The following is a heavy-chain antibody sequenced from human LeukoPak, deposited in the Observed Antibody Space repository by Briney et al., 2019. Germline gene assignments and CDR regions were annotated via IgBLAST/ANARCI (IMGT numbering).Heavy chain of an antibody. CDR1: GFTVSSNY. Sequence: GGSLRLSRAASGFTVSSNYMSWVRQAPGKGLEWVSVIYSGGSTYYADSVKGRFTISRDNSKNTLYLQMNSLRAEDTAVYYCAGTKYSSGWYAGYWGQGTLVTVSS. D-gene: IGHD6-19*01. J-gene: IGHJ4*02. CDR3: AGTKYSSGWYAGY. V-gene: IGHV3-53*01. CDR2: IYSGGST.